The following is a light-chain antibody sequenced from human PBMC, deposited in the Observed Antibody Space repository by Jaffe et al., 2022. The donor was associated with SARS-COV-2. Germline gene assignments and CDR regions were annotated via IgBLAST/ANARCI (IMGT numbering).Light chain of an antibody. CDR1: QSVSSN. V-gene: IGKV3-15*01. Sequence: EIVMTQSPATLSVSPGERATLSCRASQSVSSNLAWYQQKPGQAPRLLIHGASTRATGIPARFSGSGYGTEFTLTISSLQSEDFAIYYCQQYDNWPPSNTFGQGTRLEIK. CDR3: QQYDNWPPSNT. J-gene: IGKJ5*01. CDR2: GAS.